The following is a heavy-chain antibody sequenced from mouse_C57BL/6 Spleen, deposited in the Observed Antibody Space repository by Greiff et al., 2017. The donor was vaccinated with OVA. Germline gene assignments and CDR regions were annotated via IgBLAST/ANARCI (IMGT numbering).Heavy chain of an antibody. V-gene: IGHV5-17*01. CDR2: ISSGSSTI. CDR1: GFTFSDYG. Sequence: EVKLVESGGGLVKPGGSLKLSCAASGFTFSDYGMHWVRQAPEKGLEWVAYISSGSSTIYYADTVKGRFTISRDNAKNTLFLQMTSLRSEDTAMYDCARPWGSIHYAMDDWGQGTSVTVSS. CDR3: ARPWGSIHYAMDD. J-gene: IGHJ4*01. D-gene: IGHD1-1*01.